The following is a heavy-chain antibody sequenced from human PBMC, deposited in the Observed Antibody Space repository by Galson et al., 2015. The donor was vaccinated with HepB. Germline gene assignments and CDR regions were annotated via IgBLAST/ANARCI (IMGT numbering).Heavy chain of an antibody. CDR1: GFTFRSYE. CDR2: ISSSGSTI. V-gene: IGHV3-48*03. D-gene: IGHD4-17*01. J-gene: IGHJ4*02. Sequence: SLRLSCAASGFTFRSYEMNWVRQAPGKGLEWVSYISSSGSTIYYADSVKGRFTIFRDNAKNSLYLQMNSLRAEDTAVYYCARYGDYVLDYAGQGTLVTVSS. CDR3: ARYGDYVLDY.